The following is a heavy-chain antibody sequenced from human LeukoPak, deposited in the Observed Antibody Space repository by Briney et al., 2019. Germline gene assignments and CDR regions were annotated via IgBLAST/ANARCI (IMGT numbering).Heavy chain of an antibody. Sequence: GGSLRLSCAASGFTFSSYSMNWVRQAPGKGLEWVSSISSSSYIYYADSVKGRFTISRDNAKNSLYLQMNSLKTEDTAVYYCTRDRRRCSSTSCYLGFDYWGQGTLVTVSS. J-gene: IGHJ4*02. CDR1: GFTFSSYS. V-gene: IGHV3-21*03. D-gene: IGHD2-2*01. CDR3: TRDRRRCSSTSCYLGFDY. CDR2: ISSSSYI.